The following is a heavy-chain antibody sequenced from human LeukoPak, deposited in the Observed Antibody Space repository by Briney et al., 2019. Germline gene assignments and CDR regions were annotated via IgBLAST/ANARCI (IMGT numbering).Heavy chain of an antibody. CDR1: GYTFTNYW. V-gene: IGHV5-51*01. CDR3: ARRESSGSIDD. J-gene: IGHJ4*02. CDR2: IYPGDSDT. Sequence: GESLKISCKGSGYTFTNYWIGWGRQVPGKGLEWMGIIYPGDSDTRYSPSFQGQVTISADKSSSTAYLQWSSLKASDTAMYYCARRESSGSIDDWGQGTLVTVSS. D-gene: IGHD6-19*01.